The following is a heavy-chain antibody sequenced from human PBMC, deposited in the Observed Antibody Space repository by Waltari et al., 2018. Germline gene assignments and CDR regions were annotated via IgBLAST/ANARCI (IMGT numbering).Heavy chain of an antibody. D-gene: IGHD3-22*01. CDR3: ARGDYYTFDY. Sequence: QVQLQESGPGLVKPSQTLSLTCTVSGGSISSGSYYWSWIRQPAGKGLEWIGRIYTSGSTNYTPSLKSRVTISVDTSKNQFSLKLSSVTAADTAVYYCARGDYYTFDYWGQGTLVTVSS. V-gene: IGHV4-61*02. CDR2: IYTSGST. CDR1: GGSISSGSYY. J-gene: IGHJ4*02.